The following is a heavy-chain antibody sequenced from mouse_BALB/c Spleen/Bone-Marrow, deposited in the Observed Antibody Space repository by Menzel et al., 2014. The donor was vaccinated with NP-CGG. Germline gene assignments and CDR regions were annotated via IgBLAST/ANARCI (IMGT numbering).Heavy chain of an antibody. CDR3: SRLSYYGRFAY. CDR2: INPDSSTI. Sequence: EVNVVESGGGLVQPGGSLKLSCAASGFDFSRYWMSWVRQAPGKGLEWIGEINPDSSTINYTPSLKDKFIISRDNAKNTLYLQMSKVRSEVTALYYCSRLSYYGRFAYWGQGTLVTVSA. J-gene: IGHJ3*01. D-gene: IGHD1-1*01. V-gene: IGHV4-1*02. CDR1: GFDFSRYW.